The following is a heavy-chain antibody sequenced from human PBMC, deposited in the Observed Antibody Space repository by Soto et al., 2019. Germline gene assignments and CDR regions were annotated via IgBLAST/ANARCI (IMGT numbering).Heavy chain of an antibody. J-gene: IGHJ6*03. CDR1: AFTFSRHG. CDR2: ICSDGINQ. D-gene: IGHD1-1*01. V-gene: IGHV3-33*01. CDR3: ARDTTFRENNHNYMAV. Sequence: QVQLVESGGGEVQPGGSLRLSCAASAFTFSRHGMNWVRQAPGNWLQWVGVICSDGINQRYAASAKGRFTISRDKSKHTLYLQMSSLIAEATAAYSCARDTTFRENNHNYMAVWDTGITVSVS.